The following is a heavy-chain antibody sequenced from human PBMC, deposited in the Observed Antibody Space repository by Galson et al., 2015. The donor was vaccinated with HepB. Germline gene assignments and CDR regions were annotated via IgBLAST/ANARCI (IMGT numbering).Heavy chain of an antibody. Sequence: SLRLSCAASGFTSSSYAMSWVRQAPGKGLEWVSGISGSGGSTEYADSVKGRFTISRDNSKNTLYLQMNSLRSEDTAVYYCAKVKSAYYYGSGTQGEAFDIWGQGTMVTASS. CDR1: GFTSSSYA. CDR3: AKVKSAYYYGSGTQGEAFDI. CDR2: ISGSGGST. V-gene: IGHV3-23*01. D-gene: IGHD3-10*01. J-gene: IGHJ3*02.